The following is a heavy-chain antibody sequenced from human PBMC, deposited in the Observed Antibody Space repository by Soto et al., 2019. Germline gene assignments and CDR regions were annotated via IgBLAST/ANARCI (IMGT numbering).Heavy chain of an antibody. CDR3: ARDGAPTYYYDSSGYSNWFDP. V-gene: IGHV3-7*01. CDR2: IKQDGSEK. D-gene: IGHD3-22*01. CDR1: GFTVSSYW. J-gene: IGHJ5*02. Sequence: GGSLRLSCAASGFTVSSYWMSWVRQAPGKGLEWVANIKQDGSEKYYVDSVKGRFTISRDNAKNSLYLQMNSLRDEDTAVYYCARDGAPTYYYDSSGYSNWFDPWGQGTLVTV.